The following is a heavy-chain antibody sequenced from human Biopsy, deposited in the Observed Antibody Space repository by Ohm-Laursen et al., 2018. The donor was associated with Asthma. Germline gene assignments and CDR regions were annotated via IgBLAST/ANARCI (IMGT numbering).Heavy chain of an antibody. V-gene: IGHV4-39*01. CDR3: ARRITIFGVVAYFDY. Sequence: SDTLSLTCTVSGGSISSSSYYWGWIRQPPGKGLEWIGSIYYSGSTYYNPSLKSRVTIFVATSKNQFFLKLSSVTAADMAVYYCARRITIFGVVAYFDYWGQGTLVTVSS. CDR2: IYYSGST. D-gene: IGHD3-3*01. J-gene: IGHJ4*02. CDR1: GGSISSSSYY.